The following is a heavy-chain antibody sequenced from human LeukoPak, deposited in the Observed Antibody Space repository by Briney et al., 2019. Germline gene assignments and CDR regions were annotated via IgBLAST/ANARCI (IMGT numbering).Heavy chain of an antibody. D-gene: IGHD3-10*01. CDR1: GFTFSSYA. Sequence: GRSLRLSCAASGFTFSSYAMHWVRQAPGKGLEWVTVISYDGSNKYYADSVKGRFTISRDNSKNTLYLQMNSLRAEDTAVYYCARVNAVSWDYWGQGTLVTVSS. CDR2: ISYDGSNK. V-gene: IGHV3-30*04. J-gene: IGHJ4*02. CDR3: ARVNAVSWDY.